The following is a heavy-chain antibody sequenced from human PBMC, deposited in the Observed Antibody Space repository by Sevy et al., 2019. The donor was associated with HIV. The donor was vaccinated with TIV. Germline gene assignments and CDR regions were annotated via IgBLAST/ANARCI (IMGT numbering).Heavy chain of an antibody. CDR1: GFTFSSYG. Sequence: GGSLRLSCAASGFTFSSYGMHWVRQAPGKGLEWVAVIWYDGSNKYYADSVKGRFTISRDNSKNTLYLQMNSLRAEDTVVYYCARDFQYYDSRRYYSYYFDYWGQGTLVTVSS. V-gene: IGHV3-33*01. CDR3: ARDFQYYDSRRYYSYYFDY. J-gene: IGHJ4*02. CDR2: IWYDGSNK. D-gene: IGHD3-22*01.